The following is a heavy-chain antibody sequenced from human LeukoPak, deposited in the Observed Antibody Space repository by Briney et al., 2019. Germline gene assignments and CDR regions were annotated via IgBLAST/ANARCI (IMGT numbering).Heavy chain of an antibody. CDR2: ISGSGGST. J-gene: IGHJ4*02. D-gene: IGHD6-13*01. V-gene: IGHV3-23*01. Sequence: VRTLRLSCAPSGFTFSSYAMSWVRQAPGKRLEWFSSISGSGGSTYYADSVKGLFTISRDNSKNTLYLQMNSLRAEDTAVYYCADTTIQQLYRYWGQGTLVTVSS. CDR3: ADTTIQQLYRY. CDR1: GFTFSSYA.